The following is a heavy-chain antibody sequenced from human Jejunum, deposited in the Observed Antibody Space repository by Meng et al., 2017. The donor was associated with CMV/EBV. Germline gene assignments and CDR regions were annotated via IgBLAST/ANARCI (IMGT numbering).Heavy chain of an antibody. V-gene: IGHV3-30-3*01. CDR3: ARENDYRNYFDS. CDR2: ISNDGSTK. D-gene: IGHD4-11*01. CDR1: GFTCRNYP. Sequence: SGFTCRNYPIPWVRQAPGKGLEWVAVISNDGSTKYQADSVKGQFSISRDNSKNTVYLQMNSLRGEDTAVYYCARENDYRNYFDSWGQGTLVTVSS. J-gene: IGHJ4*02.